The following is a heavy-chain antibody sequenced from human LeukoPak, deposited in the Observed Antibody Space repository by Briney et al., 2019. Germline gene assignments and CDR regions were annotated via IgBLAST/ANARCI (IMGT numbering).Heavy chain of an antibody. V-gene: IGHV3-48*03. CDR3: ERGYRDTVMFLDY. CDR1: SFFVGSYE. CDR2: ISGDNII. D-gene: IGHD3-3*01. J-gene: IGHJ4*02. Sequence: GSLRLSCAASSFFVGSYEMNWLGPPPGNGREGMSCISGDNIIHQPDSVKGRFTISRANGKNSVYLQMDSLRAEDSAMYYYERGYRDTVMFLDYWGQGILVTVSS.